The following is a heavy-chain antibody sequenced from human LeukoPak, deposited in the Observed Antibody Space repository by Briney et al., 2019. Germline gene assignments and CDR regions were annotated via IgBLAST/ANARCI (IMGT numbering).Heavy chain of an antibody. Sequence: SETLSLTCALSGGSIGTINLWWTWVRQPPGKGLEWLGEIYHSGNTDYNPSLKSRVTISIDKSKNQFSLNLSSVTAADTAVYYCARVRVTPNIAIDYWGQGTLVTVSS. CDR2: IYHSGNT. V-gene: IGHV4-4*02. CDR1: GGSIGTINLW. D-gene: IGHD2/OR15-2a*01. CDR3: ARVRVTPNIAIDY. J-gene: IGHJ4*02.